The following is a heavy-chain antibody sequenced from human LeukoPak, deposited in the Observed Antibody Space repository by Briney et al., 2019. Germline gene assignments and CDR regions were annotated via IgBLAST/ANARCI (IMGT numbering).Heavy chain of an antibody. J-gene: IGHJ6*03. CDR3: ARDSRSTWYYYYYMDV. CDR1: GYTFTGYY. V-gene: IGHV1-2*02. Sequence: ASVKVSCKASGYTFTGYYMHWVRQAPGQGLEWMGWINPNSGGTNYAQKFQGRVTMTRDTSISTAYMELSRLRSDDTAVYYCARDSRSTWYYYYYMDVCGKGTTVTVSS. D-gene: IGHD2-15*01. CDR2: INPNSGGT.